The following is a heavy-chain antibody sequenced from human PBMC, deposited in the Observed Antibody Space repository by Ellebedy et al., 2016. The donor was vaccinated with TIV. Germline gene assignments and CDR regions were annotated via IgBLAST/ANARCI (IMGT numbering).Heavy chain of an antibody. CDR2: ISGSSLSI. CDR1: GFSFRSHA. J-gene: IGHJ4*01. V-gene: IGHV3-23*01. CDR3: AKNLSTGSSFYFDH. D-gene: IGHD6-6*01. Sequence: GESLNISXAASGFSFRSHAMSWVRQAPGKGLEWVSAISGSSLSISYAPPVKGRFTTSRDNSKSTLYLHMSNLGAEDTAVYYCAKNLSTGSSFYFDHWGHGTLVTVSS.